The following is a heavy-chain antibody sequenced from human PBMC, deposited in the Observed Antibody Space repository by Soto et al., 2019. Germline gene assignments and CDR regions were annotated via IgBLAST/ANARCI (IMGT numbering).Heavy chain of an antibody. D-gene: IGHD3-10*01. J-gene: IGHJ6*03. CDR1: GGSISSYY. Sequence: PSETLSLTCTVSGGSISSYYWSWIRQPPGKGLEWIGYIYYSGSTNYNPSLKSRVTISVDTSKNQFSLKLSSVTAADTAVYYCARDRITMVRGVPYYYYYMDVWGKGTTVT. CDR2: IYYSGST. CDR3: ARDRITMVRGVPYYYYYMDV. V-gene: IGHV4-59*01.